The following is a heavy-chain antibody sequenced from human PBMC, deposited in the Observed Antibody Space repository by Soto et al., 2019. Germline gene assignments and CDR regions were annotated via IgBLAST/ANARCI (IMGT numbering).Heavy chain of an antibody. D-gene: IGHD6-19*01. V-gene: IGHV1-3*01. J-gene: IGHJ3*02. CDR3: ARDPPYSSGWYIGYAFDI. CDR1: GYTFTSYA. Sequence: GASVKVSCKASGYTFTSYAMHWVRQAPGQRLEWMGWINAGNGNTKYSQKFQGRVTITRDTSASTAYMELSSLRSEDTAVYYCARDPPYSSGWYIGYAFDIWGQGTMVTVSS. CDR2: INAGNGNT.